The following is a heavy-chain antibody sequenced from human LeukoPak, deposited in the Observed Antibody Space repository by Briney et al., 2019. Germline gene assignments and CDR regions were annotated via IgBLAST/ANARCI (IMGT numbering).Heavy chain of an antibody. CDR3: AKQRIVTGYFYFDY. CDR1: GFTFDSYA. D-gene: IGHD3-9*01. V-gene: IGHV3-23*01. Sequence: GGSLRLSCAASGFTFDSYAFIWVRQAPGTGLEWVSAITGSGDITYYADSVKGRLTISRDNSKKTLFLQMNTLRAEGTALYYCAKQRIVTGYFYFDYWGQGTLVTVSS. CDR2: ITGSGDIT. J-gene: IGHJ4*02.